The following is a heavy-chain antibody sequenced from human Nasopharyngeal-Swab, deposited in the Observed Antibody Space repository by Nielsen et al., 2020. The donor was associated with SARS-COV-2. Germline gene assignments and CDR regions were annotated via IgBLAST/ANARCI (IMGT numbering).Heavy chain of an antibody. CDR2: INIDGSVT. CDR3: VKHQGSSSDQ. J-gene: IGHJ4*02. V-gene: IGHV3-74*01. Sequence: GESLKISCTASGYTFSSYWMHWVRQVPGKGLVWVARINIDGSVTDYADSVKGRFTISRDNARNTLYLQMNSLRGEDTAVYYCVKHQGSSSDQWGQGTLVTVSS. CDR1: GYTFSSYW.